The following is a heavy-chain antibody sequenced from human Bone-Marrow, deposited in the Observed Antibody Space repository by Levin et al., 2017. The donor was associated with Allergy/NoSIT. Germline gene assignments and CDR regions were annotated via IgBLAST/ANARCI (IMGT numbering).Heavy chain of an antibody. V-gene: IGHV4-59*01. J-gene: IGHJ3*02. CDR3: ARDHGDSSDAFAI. CDR2: ISYSGAT. D-gene: IGHD4-17*01. CDR1: GGSTSAFY. Sequence: GSLRLSCSVSGGSTSAFYWSWIRQPPGKRLEWIGYISYSGATTYSPSLESRVTISLGASENHFSLRLSSLTAADTAVYYCARDHGDSSDAFAIWGQGTMVTVSS.